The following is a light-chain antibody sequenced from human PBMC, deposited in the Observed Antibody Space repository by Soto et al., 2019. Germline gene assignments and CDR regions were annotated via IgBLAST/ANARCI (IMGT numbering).Light chain of an antibody. Sequence: EIVLTQSPDTLSLSPGERATLSCRASQSFSSRSLAWYQQKPGQAPRLLIYGASTGATGIPDRFSGSGSGTHFTLTISRLEPEDFAVYYCQQYDTSPVTFGQGTKVEIK. CDR3: QQYDTSPVT. V-gene: IGKV3-20*01. CDR2: GAS. J-gene: IGKJ1*01. CDR1: QSFSSRS.